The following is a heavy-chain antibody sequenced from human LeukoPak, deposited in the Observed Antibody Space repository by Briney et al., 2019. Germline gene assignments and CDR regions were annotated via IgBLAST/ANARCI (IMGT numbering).Heavy chain of an antibody. CDR2: ISGSGGST. CDR3: AKIAGGDWYYFDF. J-gene: IGHJ4*02. CDR1: GFTFSSYA. Sequence: GGSLRFSCAASGFTFSSYAMSWVRQAPGKGLEWVSGISGSGGSTYYVDSVKGRFTVSRDNTKNTLYLQMNSLSAEDTAVYYCAKIAGGDWYYFDFWGQGTLVTVSS. D-gene: IGHD3/OR15-3a*01. V-gene: IGHV3-23*01.